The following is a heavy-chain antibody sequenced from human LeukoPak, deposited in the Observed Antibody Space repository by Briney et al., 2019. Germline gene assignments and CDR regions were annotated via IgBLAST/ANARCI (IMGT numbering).Heavy chain of an antibody. CDR3: ARDSTTSTIRGALDY. CDR1: GFIFSYYT. CDR2: ISYDESET. Sequence: PGGSLRLSRAASGFIFSYYTFHWVRQAPGKGLEWVAVISYDESETYYADSLKGRFTLSRDNSKKMLYLQLNSLRPEDTAVYYCARDSTTSTIRGALDYWGQGTLVTVSS. V-gene: IGHV3-30*04. J-gene: IGHJ4*02. D-gene: IGHD3-10*01.